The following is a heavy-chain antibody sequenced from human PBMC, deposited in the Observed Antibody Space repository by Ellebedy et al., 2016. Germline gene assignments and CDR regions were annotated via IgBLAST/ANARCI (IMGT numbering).Heavy chain of an antibody. D-gene: IGHD5-12*01. Sequence: GGSLRLXCAASGFTFSNYWMTWVRQAPGMGLEWVGNIKQDGSEKNYVDSVKGRLTISRDNAKNSLYLQMNSLRVEDTAVYYCARDAGNSGYDLLDFWGQGILVTVSS. CDR1: GFTFSNYW. CDR3: ARDAGNSGYDLLDF. J-gene: IGHJ4*02. V-gene: IGHV3-7*01. CDR2: IKQDGSEK.